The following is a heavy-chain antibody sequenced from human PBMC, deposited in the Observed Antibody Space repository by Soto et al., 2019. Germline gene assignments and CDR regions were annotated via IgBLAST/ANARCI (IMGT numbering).Heavy chain of an antibody. J-gene: IGHJ6*02. CDR3: ARLGGWSGGSNDMDV. CDR1: GLIFSDYH. V-gene: IGHV3-72*01. D-gene: IGHD6-19*01. Sequence: EVQLVESGGGLVQPGGSLRLSCAASGLIFSDYHMDWVRQAPGKGLEWVGHIRSKANSYTTEYAASVKGRFTISRDDAKNSLYLQMNSLKTEDTAVYYCARLGGWSGGSNDMDVWGQGTTVTVSS. CDR2: IRSKANSYTT.